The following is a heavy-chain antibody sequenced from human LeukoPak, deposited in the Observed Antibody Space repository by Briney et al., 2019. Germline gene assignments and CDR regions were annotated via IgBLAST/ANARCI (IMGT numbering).Heavy chain of an antibody. Sequence: SETLSLTCAVYGGSFSGYYWSWIRQPPGKGLEWIGEINHSGSTNYNPSLKSRVTISVDTSKNQFSLKLSSVTAADTAVYYCARAPRWGRGYSGYNQGTTFDNWGQGTLVTVSS. CDR1: GGSFSGYY. D-gene: IGHD5-12*01. V-gene: IGHV4-34*01. J-gene: IGHJ4*02. CDR2: INHSGST. CDR3: ARAPRWGRGYSGYNQGTTFDN.